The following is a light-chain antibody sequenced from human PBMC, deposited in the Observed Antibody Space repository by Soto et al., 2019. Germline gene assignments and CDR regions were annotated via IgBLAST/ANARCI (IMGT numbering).Light chain of an antibody. CDR2: GTT. CDR3: QQYNDRPPWT. Sequence: EIIMTQSPATLSVSPGERATLSCRASQSVNGNLAWYQQKLGQAPRLLIYGTTTRATGIPARFIGSGTGTEFTLTISSLQSEDFAVYFCQQYNDRPPWTFGQGTKGDIK. V-gene: IGKV3-15*01. CDR1: QSVNGN. J-gene: IGKJ1*01.